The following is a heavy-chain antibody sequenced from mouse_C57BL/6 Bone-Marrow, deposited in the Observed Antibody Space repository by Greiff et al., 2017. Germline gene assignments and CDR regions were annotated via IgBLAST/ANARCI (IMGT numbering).Heavy chain of an antibody. J-gene: IGHJ3*01. Sequence: QVQLQQPGAELVKPGASVKLSCKASGYTFTSYWMHWVKQRPGQGLEWIGMIHPNSGSTNYNEKFKSKATLTVDKSSRTAYMQLSSLTSEDSAVYYCARPAYYSNYWFAYWGQGTLVTVSA. V-gene: IGHV1-64*01. CDR3: ARPAYYSNYWFAY. CDR2: IHPNSGST. CDR1: GYTFTSYW. D-gene: IGHD2-5*01.